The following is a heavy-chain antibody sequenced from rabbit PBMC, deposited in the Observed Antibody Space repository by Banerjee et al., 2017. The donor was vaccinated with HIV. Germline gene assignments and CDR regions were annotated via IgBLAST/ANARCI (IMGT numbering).Heavy chain of an antibody. CDR3: ASHSGSNYSVSL. Sequence: QLEESGGGLVTPGGTLTLTCKASGFDANNYYMSWVRQAPGKGLEWIGLIYAGNSRTDYASWVNGRFSISREGTQNTVSLQMSGLTEADTATYFCASHSGSNYSVSLWGPGTLVTVS. CDR2: IYAGNSRT. D-gene: IGHD8-1*01. CDR1: GFDANNYY. V-gene: IGHV1S43*01. J-gene: IGHJ6*01.